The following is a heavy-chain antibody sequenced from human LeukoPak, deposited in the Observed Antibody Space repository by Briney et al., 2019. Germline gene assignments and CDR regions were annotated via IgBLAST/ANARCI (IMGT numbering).Heavy chain of an antibody. CDR3: ARGLASGYPPIPFDY. Sequence: SETLSLTCAVYGGSFSGYYWTWIRQPPGKGLQWIGEIIESGATKYMSSLKSRVTISIDTSKSQFSLNLTSVTAADTAVYYCARGLASGYPPIPFDYWGQGTPVTVSS. CDR2: IIESGAT. CDR1: GGSFSGYY. V-gene: IGHV4-34*12. J-gene: IGHJ4*02. D-gene: IGHD3-3*01.